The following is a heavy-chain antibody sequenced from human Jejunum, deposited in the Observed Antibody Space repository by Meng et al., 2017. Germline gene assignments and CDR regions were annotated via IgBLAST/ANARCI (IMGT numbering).Heavy chain of an antibody. CDR2: IGGDGSPI. CDR3: ARDSGSEESANDSAFDI. J-gene: IGHJ3*02. CDR1: GFTFSSYE. V-gene: IGHV3-48*03. Sequence: GESLKTSCEASGFTFSSYELNWVRQAPGKGLEWGAYIGGDGSPIHYADSMKGRFTVSRDNTKNSLFLQMNNLRDEDTAIYFCARDSGSEESANDSAFDIWGQGTSVTVSS. D-gene: IGHD1-26*01.